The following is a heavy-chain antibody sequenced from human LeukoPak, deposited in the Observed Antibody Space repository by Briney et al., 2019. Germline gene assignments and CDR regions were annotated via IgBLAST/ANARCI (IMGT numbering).Heavy chain of an antibody. D-gene: IGHD2-2*01. CDR2: ISAYNGNT. CDR3: AGEYPGPYYFDY. Sequence: ASVKVSCKASGYTFTSYGISWVRQAPGQGLEWMGWISAYNGNTNYAQKLQGRVTMTTDTSTSTAYMELRSLRSDDTAVYYCAGEYPGPYYFDYWGQGTLVTVSS. V-gene: IGHV1-18*01. J-gene: IGHJ4*02. CDR1: GYTFTSYG.